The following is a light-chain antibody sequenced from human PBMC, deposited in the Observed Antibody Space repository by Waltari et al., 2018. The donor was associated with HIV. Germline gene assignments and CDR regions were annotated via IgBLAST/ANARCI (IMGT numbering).Light chain of an antibody. CDR2: EVS. J-gene: IGLJ2*01. CDR1: TSDLGGYNF. CDR3: SSYSTATNVA. Sequence: QSALTQPASVSGSPGQSITMSCTGTTSDLGGYNFVSWYQQHPGKAPKVIIYEVSNRPSGVSTRFSGSKSGNTASLTISGLQAEDEADYYCSSYSTATNVAFGGGTKLTVL. V-gene: IGLV2-14*01.